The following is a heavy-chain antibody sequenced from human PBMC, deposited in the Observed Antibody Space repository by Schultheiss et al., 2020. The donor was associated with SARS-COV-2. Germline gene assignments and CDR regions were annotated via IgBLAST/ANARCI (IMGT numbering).Heavy chain of an antibody. CDR1: GFTFSSYW. CDR3: ARGGPYSSSWYEKYGMDV. D-gene: IGHD6-13*01. Sequence: GESLKISCAASGFTFSSYWMSWVRQAPGKGLEWVANIKQDGSEKYYVDSVKGRFTISRDNAKNSLYLQMNSLRAEDTAVYYCARGGPYSSSWYEKYGMDVWGQGTTVTVSS. V-gene: IGHV3-7*01. CDR2: IKQDGSEK. J-gene: IGHJ6*02.